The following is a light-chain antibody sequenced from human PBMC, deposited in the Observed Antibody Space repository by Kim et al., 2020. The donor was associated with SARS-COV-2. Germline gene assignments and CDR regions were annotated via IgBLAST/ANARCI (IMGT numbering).Light chain of an antibody. Sequence: PGERVTLFCRASQSVRSSSLTWNQQKPCQAPRLLIYGASTRATGIPARSSGRGSGTDFTLTISSLQPEDFAVYYCQQDSNFPMYTFGQGTKL. CDR2: GAS. V-gene: IGKV3D-7*01. CDR1: QSVRSSS. CDR3: QQDSNFPMYT. J-gene: IGKJ2*01.